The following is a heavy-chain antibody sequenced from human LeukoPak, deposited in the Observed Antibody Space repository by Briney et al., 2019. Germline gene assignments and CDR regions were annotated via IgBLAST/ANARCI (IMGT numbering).Heavy chain of an antibody. CDR1: GFTFSSYS. J-gene: IGHJ4*02. D-gene: IGHD6-25*01. Sequence: GGSLRLSCAASGFTFSSYSMNWVRQAPGKGLEWVSSISSSSSYIYYADSVKGRFTISRDNSKNTLYLQMNSLRAEDTAVYYCARDDAAAGSYWGQGTLVTVSS. CDR2: ISSSSSYI. CDR3: ARDDAAAGSY. V-gene: IGHV3-21*04.